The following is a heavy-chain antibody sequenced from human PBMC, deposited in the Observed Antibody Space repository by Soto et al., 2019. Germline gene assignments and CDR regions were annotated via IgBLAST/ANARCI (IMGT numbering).Heavy chain of an antibody. CDR3: AKARGVPDYFDY. J-gene: IGHJ4*02. Sequence: GGSLRLSCAASGFTFSSYAMSWVRQAPGKGLEWVSAISGSGCSTYYADSVKGRFTISRDNSKNTLYLQMNSLRAEDTAVYYCAKARGVPDYFDYWGQGTLVTVSS. V-gene: IGHV3-23*01. CDR1: GFTFSSYA. D-gene: IGHD3-10*01. CDR2: ISGSGCST.